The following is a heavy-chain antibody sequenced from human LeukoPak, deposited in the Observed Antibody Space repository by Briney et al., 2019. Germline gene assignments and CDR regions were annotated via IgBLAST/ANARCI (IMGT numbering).Heavy chain of an antibody. CDR1: GFTFSSYS. Sequence: GGSLRLSCAAFGFTFSSYSMNWVRQAPGKGLEWVSSISSSSYIYYADSVKGRFTISRDNAKNSLYLQMNSLRAEDTAVYYCARTGDRIAFDIWGQGTMVTVSS. CDR2: ISSSSYI. CDR3: ARTGDRIAFDI. J-gene: IGHJ3*02. D-gene: IGHD7-27*01. V-gene: IGHV3-21*01.